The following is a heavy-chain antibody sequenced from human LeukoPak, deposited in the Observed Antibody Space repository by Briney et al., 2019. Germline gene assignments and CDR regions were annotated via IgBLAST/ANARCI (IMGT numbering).Heavy chain of an antibody. CDR3: ASGYWFYFDY. D-gene: IGHD2-8*02. J-gene: IGHJ4*02. Sequence: SETLSLTCTVSGGSISSGSYYWSWIRQPAGKGLEWIGRIHIRGTTNYNPSLKSRVTISADTSKNQLSLKLSSVTAADTAVYYCASGYWFYFDYWGPGTLVTVSS. CDR1: GGSISSGSYY. CDR2: IHIRGTT. V-gene: IGHV4-61*02.